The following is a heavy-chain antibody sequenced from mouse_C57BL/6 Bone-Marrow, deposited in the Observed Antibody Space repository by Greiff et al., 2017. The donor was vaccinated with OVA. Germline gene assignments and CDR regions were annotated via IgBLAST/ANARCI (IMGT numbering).Heavy chain of an antibody. D-gene: IGHD1-1*01. J-gene: IGHJ2*01. Sequence: QVHVKQSGAELARPGASVKLSCKASGYTFTSYGISWVKQRTGQGLEWIGEIYPRSGNTYYNEKFKGKATLTADKSSSTAYMELRSLTSEDSAVYVCAREGAYGSSYEYYFDYWGQGTTLTVSS. V-gene: IGHV1-81*01. CDR2: IYPRSGNT. CDR3: AREGAYGSSYEYYFDY. CDR1: GYTFTSYG.